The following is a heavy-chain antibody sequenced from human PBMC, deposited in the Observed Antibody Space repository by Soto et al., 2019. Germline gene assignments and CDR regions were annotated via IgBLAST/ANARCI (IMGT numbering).Heavy chain of an antibody. CDR1: GGSLSGYY. CDR2: INHSGST. CDR3: AREYTAIQRYQLHFVYGMDV. D-gene: IGHD2-2*01. J-gene: IGHJ6*02. Sequence: SETLSLTGAAYGGSLSGYYWSWIRQPPGKGLEWLGEINHSGSTNYNPCLKSRCTISVDTAKNQFSLKVSSVTAADTAVYYCAREYTAIQRYQLHFVYGMDVWGQGTTVTASS. V-gene: IGHV4-34*01.